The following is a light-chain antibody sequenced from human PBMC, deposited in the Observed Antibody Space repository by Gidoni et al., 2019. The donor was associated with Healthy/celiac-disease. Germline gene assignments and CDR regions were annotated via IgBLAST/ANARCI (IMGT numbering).Light chain of an antibody. CDR3: QQYNSYSWT. CDR2: DAS. Sequence: DIQMTQSPSTLSASVGDRVTITCRASQSISSWLAWYQQKPGKAPKLLIYDASSLESGVPSRFSGSGSGTEFTLTISSLQPDDFATDYCQQYNSYSWTFAQGTKVEIK. V-gene: IGKV1-5*01. CDR1: QSISSW. J-gene: IGKJ1*01.